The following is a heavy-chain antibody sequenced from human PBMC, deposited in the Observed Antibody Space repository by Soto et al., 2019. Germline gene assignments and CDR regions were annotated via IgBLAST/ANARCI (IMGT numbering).Heavy chain of an antibody. CDR1: GYTFTSYY. CDR2: MNPNSGNT. D-gene: IGHD3-10*01. CDR3: ARVSMVRGVIMIPVLDAFDI. V-gene: IGHV1-8*01. J-gene: IGHJ3*02. Sequence: GASVKVSCKASGYTFTSYYIKWVGQATGQGLEWMGWMNPNSGNTGYAQKFQGRVTMTRNTSMSTAYMELSSLRSEDTAVYYCARVSMVRGVIMIPVLDAFDIWGQGTMVTVSS.